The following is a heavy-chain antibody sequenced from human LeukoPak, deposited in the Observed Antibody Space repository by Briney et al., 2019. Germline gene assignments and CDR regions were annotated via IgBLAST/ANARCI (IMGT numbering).Heavy chain of an antibody. J-gene: IGHJ5*02. Sequence: SETLSLTCAVYGGSFSGYYWSWIRQPPGKGLEWIGEIYHSGSTNYNPSLKSRLTISVDTSKNQFSLKLSSVTAADTAVYYCARHEYSGSYYGLSWFDPWGQGTLVTASS. V-gene: IGHV4-34*01. CDR2: IYHSGST. CDR3: ARHEYSGSYYGLSWFDP. D-gene: IGHD1-26*01. CDR1: GGSFSGYY.